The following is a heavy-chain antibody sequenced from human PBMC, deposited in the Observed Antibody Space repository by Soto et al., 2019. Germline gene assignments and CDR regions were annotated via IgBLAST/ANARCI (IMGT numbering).Heavy chain of an antibody. D-gene: IGHD3-10*01. CDR1: GVTFSSHA. CDR2: ISGSGGST. CDR3: AKDLRITMVRGVIKFGY. V-gene: IGHV3-23*01. Sequence: EVQLLESGGGLVQPGGSLRLSCAASGVTFSSHAMSWVRQAPGKGLDWVSAISGSGGSTYYADSVKGRFTISRANCKNTLYLQMNSLRAENTAVYYCAKDLRITMVRGVIKFGYWCQGTLVTVST. J-gene: IGHJ4*01.